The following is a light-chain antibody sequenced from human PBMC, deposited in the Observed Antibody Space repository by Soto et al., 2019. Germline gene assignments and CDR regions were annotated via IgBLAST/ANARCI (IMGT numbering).Light chain of an antibody. J-gene: IGLJ3*02. CDR1: SSDVGGYNY. Sequence: QSALTQPASVFGSPGQSITISCTGTSSDVGGYNYVSWYQQHPGKAPKLMIYEVTARPSGVSNRFSGSKSGNTASLTISGLQVDDEADYYCSSYTSSSTLVVFGGGTKLTVL. V-gene: IGLV2-14*01. CDR3: SSYTSSSTLVV. CDR2: EVT.